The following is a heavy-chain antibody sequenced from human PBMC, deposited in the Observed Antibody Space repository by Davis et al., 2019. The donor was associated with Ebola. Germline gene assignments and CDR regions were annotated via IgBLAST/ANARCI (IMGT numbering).Heavy chain of an antibody. CDR3: ARHSNTPMSYNINWFDP. D-gene: IGHD5-18*01. CDR2: IFYSGTT. J-gene: IGHJ5*02. V-gene: IGHV4-39*01. CDR1: GGSISSTNPY. Sequence: MPGGSLRLSCTVSGGSISSTNPYWSWIRQPPGKGLEWIAPIFYSGTTYYNLSLKRRVTISVDTSKDQVSLKLTAATAADTAVYYCARHSNTPMSYNINWFDPWGQGTLVTVSS.